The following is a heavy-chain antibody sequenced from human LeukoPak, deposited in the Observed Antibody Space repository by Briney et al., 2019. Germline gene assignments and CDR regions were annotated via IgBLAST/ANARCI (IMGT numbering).Heavy chain of an antibody. V-gene: IGHV1-8*01. CDR1: GYTFTSYD. J-gene: IGHJ6*02. D-gene: IGHD2-2*01. Sequence: GASVKVSCKASGYTFTSYDINWVRQATGQGLEWMGWMNPNNGDTGYAQNFQGRVTMTRDTSTSTAYMELSSLGSEATAVYYCVTTGGKYQIFSGGAYYYYYSMDVWGQGTTVTVSS. CDR2: MNPNNGDT. CDR3: VTTGGKYQIFSGGAYYYYYSMDV.